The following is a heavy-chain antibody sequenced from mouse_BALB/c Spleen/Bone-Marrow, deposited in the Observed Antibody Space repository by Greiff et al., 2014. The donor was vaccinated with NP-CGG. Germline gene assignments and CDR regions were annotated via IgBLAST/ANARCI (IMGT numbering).Heavy chain of an antibody. Sequence: EVQLVESGRGLVKPGGSLKLSCAASGFTFSSYAMSWVRQSPEKRLEWVAEISSGGSYTYYPDTVTGRFTISRDNAKNTLYLEMSSLRSEGTAMYYCAREGLRRRAAMDYWGQGTSVTVSS. V-gene: IGHV5-9-4*01. D-gene: IGHD2-4*01. J-gene: IGHJ4*01. CDR3: AREGLRRRAAMDY. CDR1: GFTFSSYA. CDR2: ISSGGSYT.